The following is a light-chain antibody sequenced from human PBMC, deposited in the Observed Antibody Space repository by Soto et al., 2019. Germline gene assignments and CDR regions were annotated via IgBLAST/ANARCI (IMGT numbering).Light chain of an antibody. CDR2: TNS. CDR3: QSYDSSLSHVV. CDR1: TSNIGVGYH. V-gene: IGLV1-40*01. J-gene: IGLJ2*01. Sequence: QSVLTQPPSVSGAPGQGVTISCTGSTSNIGVGYHVHWYQQLPGTAPKLLIYTNSNRPSGVPDRFSGSKSGTSASLAITGLQAEDEADYYCQSYDSSLSHVVFGGGTKLTVL.